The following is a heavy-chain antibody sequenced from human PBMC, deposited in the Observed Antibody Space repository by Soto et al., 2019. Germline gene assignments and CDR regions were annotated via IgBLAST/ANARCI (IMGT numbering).Heavy chain of an antibody. CDR3: AMAIFGVVMPYNWFDP. Sequence: ASGRVYCKTSGYTFTGYYMHWVRQATGQGLEWMGWINPNSGGTNYAQKFQGRVTMTRDTSISTAYIELSRLRSDDTAVYYCAMAIFGVVMPYNWFDPWGQGTLVTVSS. V-gene: IGHV1-2*02. D-gene: IGHD3-3*01. J-gene: IGHJ5*02. CDR2: INPNSGGT. CDR1: GYTFTGYY.